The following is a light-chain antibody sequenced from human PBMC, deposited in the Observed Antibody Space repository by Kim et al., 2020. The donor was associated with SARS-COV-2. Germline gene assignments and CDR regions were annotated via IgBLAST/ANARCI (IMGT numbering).Light chain of an antibody. Sequence: APVGDRVTITCRASQGISNNLAWYQQKPGKVPKLLIYAASTLQSGVPSRFSGSGSGTDFTLTISSLQPEDVATYYCQKYNSAPRTFGQGTKVDIK. CDR2: AAS. J-gene: IGKJ1*01. V-gene: IGKV1-27*01. CDR1: QGISNN. CDR3: QKYNSAPRT.